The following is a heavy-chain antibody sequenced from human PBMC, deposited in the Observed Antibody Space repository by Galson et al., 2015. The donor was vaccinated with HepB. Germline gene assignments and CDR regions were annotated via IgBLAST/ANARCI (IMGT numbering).Heavy chain of an antibody. CDR3: AKGSGMG. CDR1: GFTFSSYG. Sequence: SLRLSCAASGFTFSSYGMHWVRQAPGKGLEWVAVISYDGSNKYYADSVKGRFTISRDNSKNTLYLQMNSLRAEDTAVYYCAKGSGMGWGQGTLVTVSS. D-gene: IGHD2-8*01. CDR2: ISYDGSNK. J-gene: IGHJ4*02. V-gene: IGHV3-30*18.